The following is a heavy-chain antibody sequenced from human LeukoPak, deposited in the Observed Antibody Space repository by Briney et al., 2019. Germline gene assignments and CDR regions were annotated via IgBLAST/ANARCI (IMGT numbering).Heavy chain of an antibody. V-gene: IGHV3-30-3*01. D-gene: IGHD3-3*01. CDR1: GFTFSSYA. J-gene: IGHJ4*02. CDR3: ARDRWDDFWSGLHFDY. CDR2: ISYDGSNK. Sequence: GGSLRLSCAASGFTFSSYAMHWVRQAAGKGLEWVAVISYDGSNKYYADSVKGRFTISRDNSKNTLYLQMNSLRAEDTAVYYCARDRWDDFWSGLHFDYWGQGTLVTVSS.